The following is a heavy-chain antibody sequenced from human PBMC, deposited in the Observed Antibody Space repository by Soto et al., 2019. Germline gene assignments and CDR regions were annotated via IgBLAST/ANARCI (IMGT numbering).Heavy chain of an antibody. CDR3: ASYYYGSGRYYYYGMDV. V-gene: IGHV4-59*01. Sequence: SETLSLTCTDPGGSISRYYWSWIRQPPVNGLEWIGYIYYSGSTNYNPSLKSRVTISVDTSKNQFSLKLSSVTAADTAVYYCASYYYGSGRYYYYGMDVWGQGTTVTVSS. D-gene: IGHD3-10*01. CDR2: IYYSGST. CDR1: GGSISRYY. J-gene: IGHJ6*02.